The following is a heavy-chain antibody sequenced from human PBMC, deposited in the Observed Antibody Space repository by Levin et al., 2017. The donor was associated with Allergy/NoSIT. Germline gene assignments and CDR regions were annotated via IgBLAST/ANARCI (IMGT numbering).Heavy chain of an antibody. CDR2: INHSGST. Sequence: SETLSLTCAVYGGSFSGYYWSWIRQPPGKGLEWIGEINHSGSTNYNPSLKSRVTISVDTSKNQFSLKLSSVTAADTAVYYCARRRPSYSYGYWAWGQGTLVTVSS. V-gene: IGHV4-34*01. J-gene: IGHJ4*02. D-gene: IGHD5-18*01. CDR3: ARRRPSYSYGYWA. CDR1: GGSFSGYY.